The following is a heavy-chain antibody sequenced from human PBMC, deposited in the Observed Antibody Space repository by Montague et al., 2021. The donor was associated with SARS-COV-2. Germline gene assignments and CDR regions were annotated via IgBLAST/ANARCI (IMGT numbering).Heavy chain of an antibody. CDR3: ARNRGWGSRGAGYIDL. CDR1: GGSISGDNYY. Sequence: TLSLTCTGSGGSISGDNYYWTWIRQHPGKGLEWIAYIYYTGSTYYNPSLQSRLRTSLDTPKNQFSLTLTSVTAADTAIYYCARNRGWGSRGAGYIDLWGRGTLVTVSS. D-gene: IGHD7-27*01. J-gene: IGHJ2*01. V-gene: IGHV4-31*03. CDR2: IYYTGST.